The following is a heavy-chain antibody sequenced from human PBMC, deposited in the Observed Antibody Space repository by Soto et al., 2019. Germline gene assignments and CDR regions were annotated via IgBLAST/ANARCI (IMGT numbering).Heavy chain of an antibody. CDR1: GISLDSAW. J-gene: IGHJ5*02. D-gene: IGHD2-2*02. CDR3: TRLYRLDP. Sequence: GGSLRLSCVASGISLDSAWINWVRQAPGKGLEWVAQAKRKAAGGAIDYAAPVKGRFTISRDDSRNMAYLQMNSLKIEDTAVYYCTRLYRLDPWGQGTLVTVSS. V-gene: IGHV3-15*01. CDR2: AKRKAAGGAI.